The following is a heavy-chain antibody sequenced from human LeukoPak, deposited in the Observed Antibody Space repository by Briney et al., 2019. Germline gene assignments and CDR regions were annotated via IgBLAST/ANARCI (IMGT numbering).Heavy chain of an antibody. CDR3: AGHLEWSIVDAFDI. CDR1: GFSFSSHW. CDR2: IKQDGSEK. J-gene: IGHJ3*02. Sequence: GGSLRLSCAASGFSFSSHWMSWVRQAPGKGLEWVAKIKQDGSEKYYGDSVKGRFTISRDNAKNSLYLQMNSLRAEDTAVYYCAGHLEWSIVDAFDIWGQGTMVTVSS. V-gene: IGHV3-7*01. D-gene: IGHD3-3*01.